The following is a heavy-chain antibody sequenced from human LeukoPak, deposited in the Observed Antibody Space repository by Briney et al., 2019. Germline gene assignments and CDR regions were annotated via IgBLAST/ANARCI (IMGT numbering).Heavy chain of an antibody. J-gene: IGHJ6*02. V-gene: IGHV3-23*01. CDR3: ARDHVYYYGSGRIPSGYYYGMDV. CDR1: GFTFSSYA. CDR2: ISGSGGST. Sequence: PGGSLRLSCAASGFTFSSYAMRWVRQAPGKGLEWVSAISGSGGSTYYVDSVKGRFTISRHNSKNTLYLQMNSLRAEDTAVYYCARDHVYYYGSGRIPSGYYYGMDVWGQGTTVTVSS. D-gene: IGHD3-10*01.